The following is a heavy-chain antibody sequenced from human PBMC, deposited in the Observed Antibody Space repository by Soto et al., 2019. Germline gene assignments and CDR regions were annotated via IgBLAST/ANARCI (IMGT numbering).Heavy chain of an antibody. J-gene: IGHJ6*02. D-gene: IGHD6-13*01. CDR1: GFTFSSYV. CDR3: ARDSSSWYLPLYYYYGMDV. Sequence: GGSLRLSCAASGFTFSSYVMHWVRQSPGKGLEWVAVIWYDGSNKYYADSVKGRFTISRDNSKNTLYLQMNSLRAEDTAVYYCARDSSSWYLPLYYYYGMDVWGQGTTVTVS. V-gene: IGHV3-33*01. CDR2: IWYDGSNK.